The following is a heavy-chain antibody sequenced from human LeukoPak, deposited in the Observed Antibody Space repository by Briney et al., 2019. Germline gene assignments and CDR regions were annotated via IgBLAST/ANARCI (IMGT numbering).Heavy chain of an antibody. CDR2: ISDDGNKK. V-gene: IGHV3-30*18. J-gene: IGHJ4*02. CDR1: GFTFSSYG. D-gene: IGHD5-18*01. Sequence: QSGRSLRLSCAASGFTFSSYGMHWVRQAPGKGLEWVAVISDDGNKKYYADSVKGRFTISRDSSKNTLYLQMNSLRVEDTAVYYCAKDNKRYSYDYWGQGTLVTVSS. CDR3: AKDNKRYSYDY.